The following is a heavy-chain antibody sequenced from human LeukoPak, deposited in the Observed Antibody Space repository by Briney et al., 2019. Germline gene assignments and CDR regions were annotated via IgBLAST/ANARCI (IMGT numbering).Heavy chain of an antibody. V-gene: IGHV1-46*01. Sequence: ASVTVSCTASGYTFTTYYMHWVRQAPGQGLEWMGIMNPSDGSTSYAQKFQGRVTMTRDTSTSTVYMELSSLRSEDTAVYYCARDHGNPDWYFDLWGRGTLVTVSS. CDR3: ARDHGNPDWYFDL. CDR2: MNPSDGST. J-gene: IGHJ2*01. CDR1: GYTFTTYY.